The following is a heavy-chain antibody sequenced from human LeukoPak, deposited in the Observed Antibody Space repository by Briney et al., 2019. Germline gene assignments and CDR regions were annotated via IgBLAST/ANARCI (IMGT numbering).Heavy chain of an antibody. CDR1: GFTFDDYA. Sequence: PGGSLRLSCAASGFTFDDYAMHWVRQAPGKGLEWVSGISWNSGSIGYADSVKGRFTISRDNAKNSLYLQMNSLRAEDTAVYYCAKVHYYDSSGYLPEDAFDIWGQGTMVTVSS. CDR2: ISWNSGSI. J-gene: IGHJ3*02. D-gene: IGHD3-22*01. V-gene: IGHV3-9*01. CDR3: AKVHYYDSSGYLPEDAFDI.